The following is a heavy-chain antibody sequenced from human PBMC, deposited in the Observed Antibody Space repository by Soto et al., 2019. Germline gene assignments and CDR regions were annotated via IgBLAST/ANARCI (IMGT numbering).Heavy chain of an antibody. CDR2: IYWDDDR. CDR1: GFSLTTLGVG. Sequence: QITLKESGPTLVKHTQALTLTCSFSGFSLTTLGVGVGWVRQPPGEALEWLALIYWDDDRQYSPSLKTRLTITKDTSKNQVVLTMTNMDPVDTGTYYCAHSQLTTAANAFDVWGQGTIVTVSS. D-gene: IGHD1-1*01. V-gene: IGHV2-5*02. J-gene: IGHJ3*01. CDR3: AHSQLTTAANAFDV.